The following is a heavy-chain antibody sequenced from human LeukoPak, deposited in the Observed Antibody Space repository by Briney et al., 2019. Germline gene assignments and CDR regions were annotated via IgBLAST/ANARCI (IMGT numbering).Heavy chain of an antibody. CDR3: ARGSSTSCSPRGCGYFDL. D-gene: IGHD2-2*01. V-gene: IGHV1-69*04. CDR2: IIPILGIA. CDR1: GGTFSSYA. J-gene: IGHJ2*01. Sequence: GASVKVSCKASGGTFSSYAISWVRQAPGQGLEWMGRIIPILGIANYAQKFQGRVTITADESTSTAYMELSSLRSEDTAVYYCARGSSTSCSPRGCGYFDLWGRGTLVTVSS.